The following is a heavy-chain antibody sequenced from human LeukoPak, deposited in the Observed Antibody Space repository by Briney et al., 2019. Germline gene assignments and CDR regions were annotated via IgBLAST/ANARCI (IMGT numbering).Heavy chain of an antibody. V-gene: IGHV4-59*08. J-gene: IGHJ6*02. CDR2: LYYSGST. CDR3: ARSYCSGGSCRGAGYYGMDV. Sequence: SETLSLTCTVSGGSISSYYWSWIRQPPGKGLEWIGYLYYSGSTNYNPSLKSRVTISVDTSKNQFSLKLSSVTAADTAVYYCARSYCSGGSCRGAGYYGMDVWGQGTTVTVSS. D-gene: IGHD2-15*01. CDR1: GGSISSYY.